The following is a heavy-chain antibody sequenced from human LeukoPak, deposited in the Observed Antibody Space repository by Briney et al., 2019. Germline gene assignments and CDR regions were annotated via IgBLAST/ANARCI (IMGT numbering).Heavy chain of an antibody. CDR3: GRDWKLDY. V-gene: IGHV3-23*01. CDR2: ISDNGGDT. J-gene: IGHJ4*02. CDR1: GFTFNKYA. Sequence: PGGSLRLSCAASGFTFNKYAMSWVRQAPGKGLDWVSAISDNGGDTKYADSVKGRFTISRDNSRNRLYLQMDSLRVEDTALYYCGRDWKLDYWGQGNLVTVSS. D-gene: IGHD1-1*01.